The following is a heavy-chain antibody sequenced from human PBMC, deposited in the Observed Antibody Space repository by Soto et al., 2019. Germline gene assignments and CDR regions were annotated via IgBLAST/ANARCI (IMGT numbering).Heavy chain of an antibody. CDR2: IWYDGSKT. D-gene: IGHD3-10*01. V-gene: IGHV3-33*01. CDR1: GFTFSTYG. CDR3: ARDIWFEKSKCLDY. J-gene: IGHJ4*02. Sequence: QVHLVASGGGVVQPGRSLRLSCVASGFTFSTYGMHWVRQAPGTGLEWVAVIWYDGSKTYYAESVKGRFTISRDNSKNTLYLQMNSLRAEDTAVYYCARDIWFEKSKCLDYWGQGTLVTVSS.